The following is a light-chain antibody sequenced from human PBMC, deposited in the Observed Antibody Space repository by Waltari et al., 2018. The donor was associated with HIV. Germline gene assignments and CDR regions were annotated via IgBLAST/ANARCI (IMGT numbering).Light chain of an antibody. CDR1: SANIGSRT. Sequence: QSVLTQPPSASGTPGQRVTISCSGSSANIGSRTVSWYQQPPGTAPKLLIYSNNPRPSGVPARFSGSKAGTSAALAISGLQSEDEADYYCATWDDSLNGYVLGAGTRVTVL. CDR3: ATWDDSLNGYV. J-gene: IGLJ1*01. CDR2: SNN. V-gene: IGLV1-44*01.